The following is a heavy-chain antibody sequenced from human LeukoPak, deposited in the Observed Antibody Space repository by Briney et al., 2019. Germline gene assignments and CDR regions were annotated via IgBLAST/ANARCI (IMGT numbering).Heavy chain of an antibody. Sequence: APVKASCKPSRGTFSTYAISWLRRSPGQELEWMGGIIPIFGTANYAQKLQGRVTITADESTSTAYMELSSLRSEDTAVYYCARGFDSKSYYFDYWGQGTLVTVSS. CDR1: RGTFSTYA. D-gene: IGHD5-12*01. CDR2: IIPIFGTA. J-gene: IGHJ4*02. V-gene: IGHV1-69*13. CDR3: ARGFDSKSYYFDY.